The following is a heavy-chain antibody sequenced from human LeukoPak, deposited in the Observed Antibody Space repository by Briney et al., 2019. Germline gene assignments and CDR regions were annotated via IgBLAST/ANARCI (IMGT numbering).Heavy chain of an antibody. V-gene: IGHV4-34*01. J-gene: IGHJ6*03. Sequence: SETLSLTCTVSGGSISSYYWSWIRQPPGKGLEWIGEINHSGSTNYNPSLKSRVTISVDTSKNRFSLKLSSVTAADTAVYYCARAALGMGYYYYYMDVWGKGTTVTVSS. CDR2: INHSGST. CDR3: ARAALGMGYYYYYMDV. CDR1: GGSISSYY. D-gene: IGHD7-27*01.